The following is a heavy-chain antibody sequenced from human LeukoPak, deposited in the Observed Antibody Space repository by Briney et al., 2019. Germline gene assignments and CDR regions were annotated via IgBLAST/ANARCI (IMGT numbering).Heavy chain of an antibody. D-gene: IGHD6-13*01. J-gene: IGHJ4*02. Sequence: SVKVSCKASGFTFTSSAMQWVRQARGQRLEWIGWVVVGSGNTNYAQKFQERVTITRDMSTSTAYMELSSLRSEDTAVYYCAAVIAAAGTGDYWGQGTLVTVSS. CDR3: AAVIAAAGTGDY. CDR1: GFTFTSSA. CDR2: VVVGSGNT. V-gene: IGHV1-58*02.